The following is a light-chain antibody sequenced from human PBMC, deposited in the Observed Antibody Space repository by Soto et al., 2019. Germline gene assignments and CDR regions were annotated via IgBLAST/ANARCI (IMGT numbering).Light chain of an antibody. CDR1: SSDVGGYNY. V-gene: IGLV2-14*01. J-gene: IGLJ1*01. CDR3: SSYTSSSTLYYV. Sequence: QSVLTQPASVSGSPGQSITISCTGTSSDVGGYNYVSWYQQHPGKAPKLMIYDVSNRPSGVSNRFSGSKSCNTASLTISGLQAEDDADYYCSSYTSSSTLYYVFGTGTKVTVL. CDR2: DVS.